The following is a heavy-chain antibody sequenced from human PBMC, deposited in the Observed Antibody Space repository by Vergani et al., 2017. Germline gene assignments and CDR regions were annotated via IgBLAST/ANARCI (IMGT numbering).Heavy chain of an antibody. CDR3: ARGYDSGYLENWFDP. CDR2: IDYSGST. D-gene: IGHD5-12*01. CDR1: GGSISSYY. Sequence: QVQLQESGPGLVKPSETLSLTCTVSGGSISSYYWSWIRQPPGKGLEWIGYIDYSGSTNYNPFLKSRVTISVDTSKNQFSLKLRDVTAADTAVYYWARGYDSGYLENWFDPWGQGTLVTGSS. J-gene: IGHJ5*02. V-gene: IGHV4-59*01.